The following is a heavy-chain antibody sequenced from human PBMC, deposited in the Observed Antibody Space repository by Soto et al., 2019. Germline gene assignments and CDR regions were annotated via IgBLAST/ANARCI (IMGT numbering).Heavy chain of an antibody. D-gene: IGHD1-1*01. CDR3: ARHVPWNGSPPKYYCDY. J-gene: IGHJ4*02. CDR1: GGSISGYY. Sequence: QVQLQESGPGLVRPSETLSLTCTVSGGSISGYYWSWIRQPPGKGLVWIGYLSYSGSTNYNPSLMSLVTIAEDTSKNQFSLKLRSVTAADTAVYYCARHVPWNGSPPKYYCDYWGQGTLVTVSS. CDR2: LSYSGST. V-gene: IGHV4-59*08.